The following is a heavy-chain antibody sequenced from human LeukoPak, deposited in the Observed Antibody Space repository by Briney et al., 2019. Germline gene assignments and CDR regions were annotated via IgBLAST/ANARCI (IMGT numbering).Heavy chain of an antibody. D-gene: IGHD2-15*01. Sequence: PGRSLRLSCAASGFTFDDYAMHWVRQAPGKGLEWVSGINWNSGIIGYADSVKGRFTISRDNAKNSLYLQMNSLRAEDTAVYYCARWHCSGGNCYSHYFDYWGQGTLVTVSS. CDR3: ARWHCSGGNCYSHYFDY. CDR1: GFTFDDYA. V-gene: IGHV3-9*01. J-gene: IGHJ4*02. CDR2: INWNSGII.